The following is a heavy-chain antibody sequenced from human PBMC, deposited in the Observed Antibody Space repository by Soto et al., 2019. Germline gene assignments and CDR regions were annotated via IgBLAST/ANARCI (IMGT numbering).Heavy chain of an antibody. V-gene: IGHV4-30-4*01. J-gene: IGHJ4*02. CDR2: IYDGGTT. CDR3: ARGPSGDKIDY. Sequence: SETLSLTCTVSGGSISSAAYCWSWIRQSPDKGLEWIGHIYDGGTTYSSPSLKGRVTISADTSETQFSLKLSSVSAADTAVYYCARGPSGDKIDYWGQGIQVNVSS. CDR1: GGSISSAAYC. D-gene: IGHD7-27*01.